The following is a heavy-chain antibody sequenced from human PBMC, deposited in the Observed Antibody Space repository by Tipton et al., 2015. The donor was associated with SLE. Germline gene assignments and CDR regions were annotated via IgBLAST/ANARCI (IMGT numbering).Heavy chain of an antibody. CDR2: TWYDGSKK. Sequence: SLRLSCAASGFTFGDFAMHWVRQAPGKGLEWVAATWYDGSKKFYADSVKGRFTISRDNSKNTLYLLLNSLRVDDPVMYYWAGGGGGYTHLHNDYWGQGTLVAVSS. D-gene: IGHD2-2*02. V-gene: IGHV3-33*01. CDR3: AGGGGGYTHLHNDY. J-gene: IGHJ4*02. CDR1: GFTFGDFA.